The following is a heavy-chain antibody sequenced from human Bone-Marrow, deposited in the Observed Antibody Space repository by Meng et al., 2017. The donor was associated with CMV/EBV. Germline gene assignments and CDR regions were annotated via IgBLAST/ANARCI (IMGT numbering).Heavy chain of an antibody. V-gene: IGHV3-7*01. CDR2: ISQDGGGT. CDR3: ARYYCESGSCFIDY. Sequence: GESLKISCATSGFTLSNYWMTWVCQAPGKGLEWLAKISQDGGGTDYVDSLEGRFTISRDNAKNSLYLQMNSLRAEDTAIYYCARYYCESGSCFIDYWGHGTLVTVYS. D-gene: IGHD3-22*01. J-gene: IGHJ4*01. CDR1: GFTLSNYW.